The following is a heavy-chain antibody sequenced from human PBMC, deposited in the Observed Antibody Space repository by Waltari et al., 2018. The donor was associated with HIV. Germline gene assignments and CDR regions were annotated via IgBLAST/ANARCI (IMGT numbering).Heavy chain of an antibody. Sequence: QVYLMESGGGVVQPGGSLKLSCAASGFTFSSYGMHWVRQAPGKGLEWEAVIWSDGYNKFYADSVRGRFTFSRDNSKYTLSLQMNSLRAEDTALYYCVKERGPFNGFDIWGQGTMVTVSS. CDR1: GFTFSSYG. D-gene: IGHD3-16*01. CDR2: IWSDGYNK. V-gene: IGHV3-33*06. J-gene: IGHJ3*02. CDR3: VKERGPFNGFDI.